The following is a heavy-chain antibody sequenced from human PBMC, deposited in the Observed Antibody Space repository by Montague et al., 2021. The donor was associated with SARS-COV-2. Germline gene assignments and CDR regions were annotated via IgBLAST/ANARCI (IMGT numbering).Heavy chain of an antibody. D-gene: IGHD3-10*01. J-gene: IGHJ6*02. CDR3: ARHDIVLQGVRKGMDD. V-gene: IGHV4-39*07. CDR2: MYYSGST. CDR1: GGSISSSSYY. Sequence: SETLSLTCTVSGGSISSSSYYWGWIRQPPGKGLEWIGNMYYSGSTYYNPSLKSRVTISVDTSKNQFSLKLSSVTAADTAVYYCARHDIVLQGVRKGMDDWGQGTPVTVSS.